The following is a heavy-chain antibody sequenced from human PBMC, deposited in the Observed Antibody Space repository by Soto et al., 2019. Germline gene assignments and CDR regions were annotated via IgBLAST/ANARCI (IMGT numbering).Heavy chain of an antibody. CDR1: GFIFRSYG. V-gene: IGHV3-30*18. CDR3: AKQGIEVAGTDYFDY. J-gene: IGHJ4*02. CDR2: ISHDGSNA. D-gene: IGHD6-19*01. Sequence: QVHLVESGGGVVQPGKSLRLSCAASGFIFRSYGVHWVRQAPGKGLEWVALISHDGSNAYYADAVNGRFTISRDNAKNTVYLQMNSLRAEDTAVYYCAKQGIEVAGTDYFDYWGQGALVTVAS.